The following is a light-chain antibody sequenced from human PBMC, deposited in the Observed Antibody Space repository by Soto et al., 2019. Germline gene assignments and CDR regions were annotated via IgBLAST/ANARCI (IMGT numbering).Light chain of an antibody. J-gene: IGKJ2*01. CDR1: QSLQDSGGNTY. CDR3: MQGTHWPST. V-gene: IGKV2-30*01. CDR2: QIS. Sequence: DVVMTQSPLSLPVTLGQSASISCRSSQSLQDSGGNTYLNWFQQRPGQSPRRLIYQISNRDSGVPDRFSGSGSGTDFTLKISRVEAEDVGIYFCMQGTHWPSTFGQGTKLEIK.